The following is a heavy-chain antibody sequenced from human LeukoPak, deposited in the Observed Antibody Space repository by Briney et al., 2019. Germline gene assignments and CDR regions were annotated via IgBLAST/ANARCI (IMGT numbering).Heavy chain of an antibody. CDR1: GGSFSGYY. D-gene: IGHD6-13*01. J-gene: IGHJ4*02. CDR3: ARVSGIAAAVHDY. Sequence: SETLSLTCAVYGGSFSGYYWSWIRQPPGKGLEWIGEINHSGSTNYNPSLKSRVTISVDTSKNQFSLKLSSVTAADTAVYYCARVSGIAAAVHDYWGQGTLVTVSS. CDR2: INHSGST. V-gene: IGHV4-34*01.